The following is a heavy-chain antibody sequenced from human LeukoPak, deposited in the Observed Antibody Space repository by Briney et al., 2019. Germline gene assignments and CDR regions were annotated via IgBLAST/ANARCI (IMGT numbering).Heavy chain of an antibody. CDR2: IYYSGST. Sequence: PSETLSLTCTVSGGSISSGGYYWSWIRQHPGKGLEWIGYIYYSGSTYYNPSLKSRVTISVDTSKNQFSLKLSSVTAADTAVYYCARATISGWDNWFDPWAREPWSPSPQ. V-gene: IGHV4-31*03. J-gene: IGHJ5*02. D-gene: IGHD5-24*01. CDR3: ARATISGWDNWFDP. CDR1: GGSISSGGYY.